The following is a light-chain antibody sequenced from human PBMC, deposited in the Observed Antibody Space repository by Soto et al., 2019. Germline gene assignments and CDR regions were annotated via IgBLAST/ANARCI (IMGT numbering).Light chain of an antibody. V-gene: IGLV2-14*01. Sequence: QSVLTQPASVSGSPGQSITISCTGTSSDVGGYNYVSWYQQHPGKAPKLMIYEVNDRPSGVSNRFSGPKSGNTASLTISGLQAEDEADYYCSSYTSSSTPVVFGGGTKLTVL. CDR1: SSDVGGYNY. CDR3: SSYTSSSTPVV. CDR2: EVN. J-gene: IGLJ2*01.